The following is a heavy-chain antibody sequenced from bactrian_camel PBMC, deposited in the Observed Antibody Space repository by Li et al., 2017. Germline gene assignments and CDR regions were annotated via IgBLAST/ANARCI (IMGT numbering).Heavy chain of an antibody. V-gene: IGHV3S1*01. CDR2: INSGGGST. J-gene: IGHJ4*01. Sequence: VQLVESGGGSVQAGGSLRLSCEVSEIPYNRACMGWFRQAPGKGLEWVSAINSGGGSTYYADSVKGRFTISRDNTKNTLYLQMNSLKSEDTALYYCAPEGIYGNWGQGTQVTVS. D-gene: IGHD5*01. CDR1: EIPYNRAC. CDR3: APEGIYGN.